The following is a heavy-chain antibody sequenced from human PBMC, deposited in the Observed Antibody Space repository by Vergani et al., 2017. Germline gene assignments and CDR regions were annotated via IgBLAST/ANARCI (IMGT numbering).Heavy chain of an antibody. Sequence: EVQLVESGGGLVQPGGSLRLSCAASGFTFSSYEMNWVRQAPGKGLEWVSYISSSGSTIYYADSVKGRFTISRDNAKNSLYLQMNSLRDEDTAVYYCARATLYGDYGDDYFDYWGQGTLVTVSS. CDR2: ISSSGSTI. CDR1: GFTFSSYE. D-gene: IGHD4-17*01. V-gene: IGHV3-48*03. J-gene: IGHJ4*02. CDR3: ARATLYGDYGDDYFDY.